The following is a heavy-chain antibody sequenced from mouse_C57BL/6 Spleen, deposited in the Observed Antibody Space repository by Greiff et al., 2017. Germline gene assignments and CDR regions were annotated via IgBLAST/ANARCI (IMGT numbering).Heavy chain of an antibody. V-gene: IGHV6-6*01. Sequence: EVQLQESGGGLVQPGGSMKLSCAASGFTFSDAWMDWVRQSPEKGLEWVAEIRNKANNHATYYAESVKGRFTISRDDSKSSVYLQMNSLRAEDTGIYYCTRTYGNYRNYAMDYWGQGTSVTVSS. CDR1: GFTFSDAW. D-gene: IGHD2-1*01. CDR2: IRNKANNHAT. J-gene: IGHJ4*01. CDR3: TRTYGNYRNYAMDY.